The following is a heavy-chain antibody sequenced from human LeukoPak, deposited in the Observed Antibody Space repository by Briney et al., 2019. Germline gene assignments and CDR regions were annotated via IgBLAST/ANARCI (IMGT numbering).Heavy chain of an antibody. J-gene: IGHJ4*02. CDR1: GFAFSTNA. CDR2: ISDSGYST. Sequence: PGGSLRLSCAASGFAFSTNAMSWVRQAPGKGLEWVSAISDSGYSTYYADSVKGRFTISRDNSKSTLYLQMDSLRAEDTAIYYCARDRANYYGSGSYFHWGQGTLVTVSS. CDR3: ARDRANYYGSGSYFH. D-gene: IGHD3-10*01. V-gene: IGHV3-23*01.